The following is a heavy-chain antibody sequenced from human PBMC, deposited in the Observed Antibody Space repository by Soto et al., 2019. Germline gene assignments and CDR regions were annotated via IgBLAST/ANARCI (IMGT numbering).Heavy chain of an antibody. CDR1: GFTFSSYG. J-gene: IGHJ6*02. D-gene: IGHD3-10*01. V-gene: IGHV3-23*01. Sequence: EVHLLESGGVLVQPGGSLRLSCAASGFTFSSYGMSWVRQAPGKGLEWVTGISGTGGSTYYADCVKGWFTISRDNSKNTTYLQMDSLRADDKAVYYCARGSITMVRGVIITSISHYYYYGMDVWGQGTTVTVSS. CDR2: ISGTGGST. CDR3: ARGSITMVRGVIITSISHYYYYGMDV.